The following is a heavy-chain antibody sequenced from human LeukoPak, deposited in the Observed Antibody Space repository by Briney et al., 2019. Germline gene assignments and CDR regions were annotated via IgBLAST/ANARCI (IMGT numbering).Heavy chain of an antibody. D-gene: IGHD2-2*01. CDR3: AKDPGGLYYFDY. J-gene: IGHJ4*02. Sequence: GGSLRLSCAVSGFIFNKFAMHWVRQAPGKGLEWVSAISGSGGSTYYADSVKGRFTISRGNSKNTLYLQMNSLRAEDTAVYYCAKDPGGLYYFDYWGQGTLVTVSS. CDR2: ISGSGGST. CDR1: GFIFNKFA. V-gene: IGHV3-23*01.